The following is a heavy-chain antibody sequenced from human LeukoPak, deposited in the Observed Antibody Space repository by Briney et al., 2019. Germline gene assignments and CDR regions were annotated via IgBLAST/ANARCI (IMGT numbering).Heavy chain of an antibody. D-gene: IGHD6-19*01. CDR2: ISSGSTI. V-gene: IGHV3-48*03. Sequence: GGSLRLSCAASGFTYSSYEMNWVRQAPGKGLEWVSYISSGSTIYDADSVKGRFTISRDNAKNSLYLHMNSLRAEATAVYYCARESIAVAGAPFDYWGQGNLVTVSS. J-gene: IGHJ4*02. CDR3: ARESIAVAGAPFDY. CDR1: GFTYSSYE.